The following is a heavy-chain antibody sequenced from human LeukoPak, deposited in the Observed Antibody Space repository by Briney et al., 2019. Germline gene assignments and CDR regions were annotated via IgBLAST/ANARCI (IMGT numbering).Heavy chain of an antibody. V-gene: IGHV1-46*01. CDR2: INPSGGST. Sequence: GASVKVSCKASGYSFSSYYMHWVRQAPGQGLEWMGIINPSGGSTSYAQKFQGRVTTTRDTSTSTVYMDLSSLRSEDTAVYYCARLLSGSYGRGAFDIWGQGTMVTVSS. J-gene: IGHJ3*02. CDR1: GYSFSSYY. CDR3: ARLLSGSYGRGAFDI. D-gene: IGHD1-26*01.